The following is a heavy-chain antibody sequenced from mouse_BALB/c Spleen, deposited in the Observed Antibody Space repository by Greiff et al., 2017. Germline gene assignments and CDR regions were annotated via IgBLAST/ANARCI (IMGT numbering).Heavy chain of an antibody. CDR3: ARERGYDAAWFAY. D-gene: IGHD2-2*01. Sequence: QVQLKQSGPGLVQPSQSLSITCTVSGFSLTSYGVHWVRQSPGKGLEWLGVIWSGGSTDYNAAFISRLSISKDNSKSQVFFKMNSLQTDDTARYYCARERGYDAAWFAYWGQGTLVTVSA. V-gene: IGHV2-4-1*01. CDR2: IWSGGST. J-gene: IGHJ3*01. CDR1: GFSLTSYG.